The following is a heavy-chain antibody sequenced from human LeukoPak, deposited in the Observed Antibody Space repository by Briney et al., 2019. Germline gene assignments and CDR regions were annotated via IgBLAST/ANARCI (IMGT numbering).Heavy chain of an antibody. Sequence: GGSLRLSCATSGFTFSNCGMHWVGQTPGKGLEWVAFIRFDGTNKYYRDSVKGRFTISRDNSKNTLYLQMNSLRPEDTAVYYCAKPRNTNMDPFDYWGQGTLVTVSS. CDR3: AKPRNTNMDPFDY. D-gene: IGHD5-18*01. V-gene: IGHV3-30*02. CDR1: GFTFSNCG. J-gene: IGHJ4*02. CDR2: IRFDGTNK.